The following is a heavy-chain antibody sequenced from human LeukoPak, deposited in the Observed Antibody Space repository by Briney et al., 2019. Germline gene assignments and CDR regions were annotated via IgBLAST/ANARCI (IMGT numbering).Heavy chain of an antibody. CDR1: GFIFSNYW. CDR3: ATTMVRGVSIFDY. D-gene: IGHD3-10*01. CDR2: IRQDGSET. V-gene: IGHV3-7*01. J-gene: IGHJ4*02. Sequence: GGSLRLSCATSGFIFSNYWMSWVRQAPGKGLEWVANIRQDGSETYYVDSVKGRFTISRDNAKNSLYLQMNSLRAEDTAVYYCATTMVRGVSIFDYWGQGTLVTVSS.